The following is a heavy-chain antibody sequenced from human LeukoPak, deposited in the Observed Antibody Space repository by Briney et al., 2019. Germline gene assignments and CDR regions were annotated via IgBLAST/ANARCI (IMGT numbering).Heavy chain of an antibody. V-gene: IGHV4-4*07. CDR2: IYASGST. CDR1: GGSISSYY. D-gene: IGHD5-12*01. CDR3: ARPVGGSGYDYYFDY. Sequence: SETLSLTCTVSGGSISSYYWSWVRQPAGKGLEWIGRIYASGSTYYNPSLKSRVTISVDTSKNQFSLKLSSVTAADTAVYYCARPVGGSGYDYYFDYWGQGTLVTVSS. J-gene: IGHJ4*02.